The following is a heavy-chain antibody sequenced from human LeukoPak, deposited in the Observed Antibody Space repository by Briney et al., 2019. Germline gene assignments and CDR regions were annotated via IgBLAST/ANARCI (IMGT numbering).Heavy chain of an antibody. CDR2: ISGSGGST. Sequence: GSLRLSCAASGFTFSSYAMSWVRQAPGKGLEWVSAISGSGGSTYYADSVKGRFTISRDNAKNTLYLQMNSLRAEDTAVYYCAREANRRITIFGVVNYGMDVWGQGTTVTVSS. J-gene: IGHJ6*02. V-gene: IGHV3-23*01. CDR3: AREANRRITIFGVVNYGMDV. CDR1: GFTFSSYA. D-gene: IGHD3-3*01.